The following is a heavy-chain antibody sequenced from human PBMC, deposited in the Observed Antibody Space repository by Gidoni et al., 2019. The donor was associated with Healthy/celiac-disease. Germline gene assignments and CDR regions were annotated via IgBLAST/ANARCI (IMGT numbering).Heavy chain of an antibody. CDR1: GYTFPGYY. J-gene: IGHJ3*02. Sequence: QVQLVQSGAEVKKPGASVTVPCHASGYTFPGYYMHWVRQAPGQGLEWMGRSKPNSGGTNYAQKVQGRVTMTRDTSISTAYMELSRLRSDDTAVYYCAMSYGSGSYGAFDIWGQGTMVTVSS. D-gene: IGHD3-10*01. CDR3: AMSYGSGSYGAFDI. V-gene: IGHV1-2*06. CDR2: SKPNSGGT.